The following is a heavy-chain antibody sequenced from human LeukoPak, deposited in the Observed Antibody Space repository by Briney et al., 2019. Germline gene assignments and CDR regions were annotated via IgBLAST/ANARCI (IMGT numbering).Heavy chain of an antibody. D-gene: IGHD3-10*01. CDR1: GFTFSSYG. Sequence: GGSLRLSCAASGFTFSSYGMHWVRQAPGKGLEWVAVISYDGSNKYYADSVKGRFTISRDNSKNTLYLQMNSLRAEETAVYYCAKDDYYGSGSYYYYYYGMDVWGKGTKVTVSS. CDR3: AKDDYYGSGSYYYYYYGMDV. V-gene: IGHV3-30*18. J-gene: IGHJ6*04. CDR2: ISYDGSNK.